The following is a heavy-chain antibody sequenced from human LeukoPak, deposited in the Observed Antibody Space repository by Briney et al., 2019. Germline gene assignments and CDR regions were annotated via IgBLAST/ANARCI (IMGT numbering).Heavy chain of an antibody. CDR1: GFTFSSYW. CDR3: ARDAGSGSYDY. V-gene: IGHV3-74*01. Sequence: PGGSLRLSCAASGFTFSSYWMHWVRQGPGRGLVWVSRINSDGSSTTYADSVKGRFTISRDNAKNTLYLQMNSLRAEDTAVYYCARDAGSGSYDYWGQGTLVTVSS. D-gene: IGHD3-10*01. J-gene: IGHJ4*02. CDR2: INSDGSST.